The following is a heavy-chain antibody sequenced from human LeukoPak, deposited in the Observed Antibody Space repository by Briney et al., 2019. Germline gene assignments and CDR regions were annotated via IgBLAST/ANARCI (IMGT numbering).Heavy chain of an antibody. CDR1: GFTFSSYS. J-gene: IGHJ4*02. CDR2: VSSSGSYI. D-gene: IGHD3-16*01. Sequence: GGSLRLSCAASGFTFSSYSMNWVRQAPGKELEWVSSVSSSGSYIYYADSVKGRFTISRDNAKNSLYLQMNSLRVEHTAVYYCARGGFFDYWGQGTLVTVSS. V-gene: IGHV3-21*01. CDR3: ARGGFFDY.